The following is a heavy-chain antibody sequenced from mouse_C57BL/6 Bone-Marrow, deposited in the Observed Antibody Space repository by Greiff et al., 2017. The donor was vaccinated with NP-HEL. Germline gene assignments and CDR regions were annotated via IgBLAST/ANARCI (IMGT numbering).Heavy chain of an antibody. CDR3: ARTGPAWFAY. CDR1: GFTFSDYG. J-gene: IGHJ3*01. D-gene: IGHD4-1*01. CDR2: ISSGSSTI. Sequence: EVKLVESGGGLVKPGGSLKLSCAASGFTFSDYGMHWVRQAPEKGLEWVAYISSGSSTIYYADTVKGRFTIYRDNAKNTLFLQMTSLRSEDTAMYYCARTGPAWFAYWGQGTLVTVSA. V-gene: IGHV5-17*01.